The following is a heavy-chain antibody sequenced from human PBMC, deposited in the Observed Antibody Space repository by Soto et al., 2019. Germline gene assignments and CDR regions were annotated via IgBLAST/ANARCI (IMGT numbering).Heavy chain of an antibody. Sequence: EVQLVESGGGLVQPGGSLRLSCAASGFTFSSSWMDWVRQAPGKGLEWVANISPDGSERHYVDSVKGRFSISRDNAKNSLYLQLSSLTAEDPALYYCSVSLNSWGQGTRVTVSS. CDR3: SVSLNS. CDR1: GFTFSSSW. V-gene: IGHV3-7*01. J-gene: IGHJ4*02. CDR2: ISPDGSER.